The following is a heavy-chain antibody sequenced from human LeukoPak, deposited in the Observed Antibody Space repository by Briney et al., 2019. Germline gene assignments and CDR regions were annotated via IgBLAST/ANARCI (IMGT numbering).Heavy chain of an antibody. Sequence: SQTLSLTCTVSGGSISSGGYYWSWIRQPPGKGLEWIGYIYYSGSTYYNPSLKSRVTISVDTSKNQFSLKLSSVTAADTAVYYCARDHTKYYDFWSGYYNYMDVWGKGTTVTVSS. CDR3: ARDHTKYYDFWSGYYNYMDV. CDR2: IYYSGST. CDR1: GGSISSGGYY. V-gene: IGHV4-30-4*08. J-gene: IGHJ6*03. D-gene: IGHD3-3*01.